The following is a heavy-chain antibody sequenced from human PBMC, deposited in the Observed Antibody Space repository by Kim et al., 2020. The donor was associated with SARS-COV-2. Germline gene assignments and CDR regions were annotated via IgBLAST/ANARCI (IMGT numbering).Heavy chain of an antibody. V-gene: IGHV4-34*01. D-gene: IGHD6-13*01. J-gene: IGHJ4*02. CDR3: ARGREQQLVRL. CDR2: INHSGST. Sequence: SETLSLTCAVYGGSFSGYYWSWIRQPPGKGLEWIGEINHSGSTNYNPSLKSRVTISVDTSKNQFSLKLSSVTAADTAVYYCARGREQQLVRLWGQGTLVTVSS. CDR1: GGSFSGYY.